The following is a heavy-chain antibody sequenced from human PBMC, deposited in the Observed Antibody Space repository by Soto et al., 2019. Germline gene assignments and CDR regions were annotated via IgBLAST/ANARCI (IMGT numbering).Heavy chain of an antibody. D-gene: IGHD1-26*01. V-gene: IGHV3-7*03. J-gene: IGHJ5*02. CDR3: ARTKANKWFEP. CDR2: IKQDGGEK. CDR1: VFTFINYW. Sequence: GGYLVLSWVSSVFTFINYWMSWVRQAPGKGLDWVANIKQDGGEKYYVDSVKGRFTISRDNAKNSLYLQMNSLRAEDTSVYYCARTKANKWFEPWGKGTRVTVSS.